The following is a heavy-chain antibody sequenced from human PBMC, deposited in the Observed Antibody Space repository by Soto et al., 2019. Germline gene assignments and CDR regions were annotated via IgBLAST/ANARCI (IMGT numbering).Heavy chain of an antibody. J-gene: IGHJ5*02. Sequence: GASVKVSCKASGYTFTGYYMHWVRQAPGQGLEWMGWINPNSGGTNYAQKFQGWVTMTRDTSISTAYMELSRLRSDDTAVYYCARDIYSSGWSINTWGQGTLVTVSS. CDR1: GYTFTGYY. CDR3: ARDIYSSGWSINT. CDR2: INPNSGGT. D-gene: IGHD6-19*01. V-gene: IGHV1-2*04.